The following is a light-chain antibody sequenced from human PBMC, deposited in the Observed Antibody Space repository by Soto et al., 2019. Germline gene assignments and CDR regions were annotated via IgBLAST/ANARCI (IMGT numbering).Light chain of an antibody. CDR1: SSDVGTYNY. CDR3: SSYTNGNTAVV. CDR2: EVI. J-gene: IGLJ2*01. Sequence: QSALAQPASVSGSPGQSITISCTGSSSDVGTYNYVSWYQQHPGKAPKLMLFEVINRPSGISNRFSGSKSGNTASLTISGLQSEDYAVYYCSSYTNGNTAVVFGGGTQLTVL. V-gene: IGLV2-14*01.